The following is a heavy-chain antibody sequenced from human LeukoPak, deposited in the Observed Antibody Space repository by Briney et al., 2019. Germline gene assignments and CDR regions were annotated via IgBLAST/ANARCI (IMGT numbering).Heavy chain of an antibody. V-gene: IGHV1-2*02. Sequence: GASVKVSCKASGYTFTGYYMHWVRQAPGQGLEWMGWINPNSGGTNYAQKFQGRVTMTRDTSISTAYMELSRLRSDDTAVYYCARDLPIVVVPAAIGYWGQGTLVTVSS. D-gene: IGHD2-2*02. CDR1: GYTFTGYY. CDR3: ARDLPIVVVPAAIGY. J-gene: IGHJ4*02. CDR2: INPNSGGT.